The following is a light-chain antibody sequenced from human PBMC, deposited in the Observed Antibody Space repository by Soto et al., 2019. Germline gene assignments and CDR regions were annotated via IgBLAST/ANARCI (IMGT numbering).Light chain of an antibody. V-gene: IGKV3-11*01. CDR1: QSVRND. Sequence: EIVLTQSPATLSLSPGERATLSCRASQSVRNDLVWYHQKPGQAPRVLIYSASNRATGIPARFSGSGSGTDFTLTISSVAPEDFAVYYGQQRTNWPPTFGGGTKVEMK. CDR3: QQRTNWPPT. J-gene: IGKJ4*01. CDR2: SAS.